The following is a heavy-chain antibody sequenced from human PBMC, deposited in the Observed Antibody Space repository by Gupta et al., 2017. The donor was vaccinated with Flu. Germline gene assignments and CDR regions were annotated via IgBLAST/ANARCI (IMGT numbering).Heavy chain of an antibody. CDR1: GFSLSNARMG. V-gene: IGHV2-26*01. Sequence: QVTLKESGPVLEKPTETLTLTCTVSGFSLSNARMGVSWIRQPPGKALEWLAHIFSNDEKSYSTSLKSRLTISKDTAKSQVVLTMTNMDPVDTATYYCARIKEGYCSSTSCYEDYWGQGTLVTGSS. D-gene: IGHD2-2*01. CDR2: IFSNDEK. CDR3: ARIKEGYCSSTSCYEDY. J-gene: IGHJ4*02.